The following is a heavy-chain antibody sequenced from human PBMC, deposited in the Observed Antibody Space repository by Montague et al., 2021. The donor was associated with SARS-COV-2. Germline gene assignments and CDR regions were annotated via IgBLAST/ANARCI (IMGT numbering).Heavy chain of an antibody. D-gene: IGHD3-16*02. J-gene: IGHJ6*02. Sequence: SETLSLTCTVSGGSISSYYWSWIRQPAGKGLEWIGRIYTSGSTNYNPSLKSRVTMSVDTSKNQFSLTLSCVTAADTAVYYCARDLIVYDYVWGSSRPYGMDVWGQGTTVTVSS. CDR2: IYTSGST. CDR3: ARDLIVYDYVWGSSRPYGMDV. CDR1: GGSISSYY. V-gene: IGHV4-4*07.